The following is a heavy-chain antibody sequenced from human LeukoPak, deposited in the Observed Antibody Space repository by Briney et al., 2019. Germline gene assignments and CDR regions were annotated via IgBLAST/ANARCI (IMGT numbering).Heavy chain of an antibody. CDR3: ARVLGSSSPFDY. D-gene: IGHD6-6*01. CDR1: GFTFSTYV. CDR2: ISGSGDST. V-gene: IGHV3-23*01. Sequence: GGSLRLSCAAPGFTFSTYVMTWVRQAPGKGLEWVSGISGSGDSTSYADSVKGRFTISRDNAKNTLYLQMNSLRAEDTAVYYCARVLGSSSPFDYWGQGTLVTVSS. J-gene: IGHJ4*02.